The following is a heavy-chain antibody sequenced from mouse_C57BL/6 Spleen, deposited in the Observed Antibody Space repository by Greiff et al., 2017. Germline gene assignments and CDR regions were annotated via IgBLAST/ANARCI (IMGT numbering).Heavy chain of an antibody. CDR3: ARPSVVATGEYFGC. CDR1: GYAFSSYW. D-gene: IGHD1-1*01. Sequence: VQLQESGAELVKPGASVKISCKASGYAFSSYWMNWVKQRPGKGLEWIGQIYPGDGDTNYNGKFKGQATLTADKAASTAYMQLSSLTSEDSAVYFCARPSVVATGEYFGCWGQGTTLTVSS. CDR2: IYPGDGDT. J-gene: IGHJ2*01. V-gene: IGHV1-80*01.